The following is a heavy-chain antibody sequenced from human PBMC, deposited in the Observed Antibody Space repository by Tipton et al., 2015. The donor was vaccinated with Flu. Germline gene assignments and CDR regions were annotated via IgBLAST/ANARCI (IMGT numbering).Heavy chain of an antibody. CDR2: FYHSESK. V-gene: IGHV4-38-2*02. J-gene: IGHJ4*02. CDR1: GYSITSGYY. D-gene: IGHD3-10*01. Sequence: GLVKPSETLSLTCTVSGYSITSGYYWGWIRQPPGKGLEWIGSFYHSESKYYNPSLKSRVTISVDTSKNQFSLRPTSVTAADTATYYCAQARFFYFDSWGQGTLVTVSS. CDR3: AQARFFYFDS.